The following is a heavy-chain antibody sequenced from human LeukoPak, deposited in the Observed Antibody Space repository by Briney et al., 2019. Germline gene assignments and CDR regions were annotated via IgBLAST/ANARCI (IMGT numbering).Heavy chain of an antibody. V-gene: IGHV3-30-3*01. CDR3: ARSNSGSYYYYYGMDV. J-gene: IGHJ6*02. CDR1: GFTFSSYA. Sequence: GGSLRLSCAASGFTFSSYAMHWVRQAPGKGLEWVAVISYDGSNKYYADSVKGRLTISRDNSKNTLYLQMNSLRAEDTAVYYCARSNSGSYYYYYGMDVWGQGTTVTVSS. D-gene: IGHD1-26*01. CDR2: ISYDGSNK.